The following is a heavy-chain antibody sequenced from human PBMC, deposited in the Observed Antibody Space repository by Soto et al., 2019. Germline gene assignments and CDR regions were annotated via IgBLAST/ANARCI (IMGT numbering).Heavy chain of an antibody. CDR3: ARGLIAAAGKTPFDP. V-gene: IGHV1-3*01. CDR1: GFTFTSSA. CDR2: INAGNGNT. J-gene: IGHJ5*02. Sequence: GASVKVSCKASGFTFTSSAMHWVRQAPGQRLEWMGWINAGNGNTKYSQKFQGRVTITRDTSASTAYMELSSLRSEDTAVYYCARGLIAAAGKTPFDPWGQGTLVTVSS. D-gene: IGHD6-13*01.